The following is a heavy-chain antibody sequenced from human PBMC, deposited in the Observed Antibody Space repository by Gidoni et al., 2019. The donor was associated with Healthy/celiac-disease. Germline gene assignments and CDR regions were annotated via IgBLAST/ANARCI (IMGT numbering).Heavy chain of an antibody. J-gene: IGHJ4*02. CDR3: AKVYGSGSYDYFDY. CDR1: GFTFDDYT. D-gene: IGHD3-10*01. V-gene: IGHV3-43*01. Sequence: EVQLVESGGVVVQPGGSLRLSCAGSGFTFDDYTMHWVRQAPGKGREWVSLMSWDGGSTYYADSVKGRFTISRDNSKNSLYLQMNSLRTEDTALYYCAKVYGSGSYDYFDYWGQGTLVTVSS. CDR2: MSWDGGST.